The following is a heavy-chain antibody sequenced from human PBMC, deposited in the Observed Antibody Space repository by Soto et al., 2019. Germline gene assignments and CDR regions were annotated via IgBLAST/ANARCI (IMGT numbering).Heavy chain of an antibody. Sequence: GGSLRLSCRVSGFTFNNSGMHWVRQAPGKGLEWMAVISYDGSDKYYADFVKGRVIISRDNSKNTLNLEMNSLRAEDTATYYCVKDRVPGAYGHYYGMDVWGQGTPVTVSS. J-gene: IGHJ6*02. CDR3: VKDRVPGAYGHYYGMDV. CDR2: ISYDGSDK. V-gene: IGHV3-30*18. D-gene: IGHD5-12*01. CDR1: GFTFNNSG.